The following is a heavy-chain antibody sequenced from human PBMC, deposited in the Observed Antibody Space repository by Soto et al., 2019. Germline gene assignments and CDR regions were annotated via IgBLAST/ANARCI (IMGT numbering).Heavy chain of an antibody. CDR3: ARAYCGGDCYDRYYFDY. CDR2: INPNSGGT. Sequence: ASVKVSCKASGYTFTGYYMHWVRQAPGQGLEWMGWINPNSGGTNYAQKFQGWVTMTRDTSISTAYMELSRLRSDDTAVYYCARAYCGGDCYDRYYFDYWGQGTLVTVSS. D-gene: IGHD2-21*02. CDR1: GYTFTGYY. V-gene: IGHV1-2*04. J-gene: IGHJ4*02.